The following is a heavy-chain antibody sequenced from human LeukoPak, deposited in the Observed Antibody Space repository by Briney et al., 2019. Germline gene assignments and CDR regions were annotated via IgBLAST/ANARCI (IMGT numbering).Heavy chain of an antibody. CDR3: ARVYGSGSMGESDY. Sequence: GGSLRLSCAASGFTFSSYWMSWVRQAPGKGLEWVANIKQDGSEKYYVDSVKGRFTISRDNAKNSLYLQMNSLRAEDTAVYYCARVYGSGSMGESDYWGQGTLVTVSS. D-gene: IGHD3-10*01. CDR1: GFTFSSYW. J-gene: IGHJ4*02. CDR2: IKQDGSEK. V-gene: IGHV3-7*01.